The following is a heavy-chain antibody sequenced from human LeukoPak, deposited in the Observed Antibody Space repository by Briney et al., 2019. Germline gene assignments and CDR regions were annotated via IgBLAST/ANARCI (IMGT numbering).Heavy chain of an antibody. Sequence: GGSLSLSCAASGFTFNTYAMSWVRQAPGKGLEWVSSISGSGESTHYADSVKGRFSISRDNSKTTLYLQMNSLRAEDTAIYYCAKGTGRFLEWLLLDFWGQGTLVTVSS. CDR1: GFTFNTYA. V-gene: IGHV3-23*01. J-gene: IGHJ4*02. CDR3: AKGTGRFLEWLLLDF. CDR2: ISGSGEST. D-gene: IGHD3-3*01.